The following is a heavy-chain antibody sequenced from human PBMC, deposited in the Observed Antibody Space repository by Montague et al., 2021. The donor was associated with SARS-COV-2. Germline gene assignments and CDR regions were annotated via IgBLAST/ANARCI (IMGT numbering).Heavy chain of an antibody. J-gene: IGHJ6*02. CDR3: ARLGAITLVRGITKADFSNYGMDV. Sequence: SETLSLTCAVSSGSFRGYYWSWIRQPPGKGLGWIGEINHSGSTTXNPSLESRVSISVDTSNKQFSLKVTSVTAADTAVYYCARLGAITLVRGITKADFSNYGMDVWAQGTTVTVSS. CDR1: SGSFRGYY. CDR2: INHSGST. D-gene: IGHD3-10*01. V-gene: IGHV4-34*01.